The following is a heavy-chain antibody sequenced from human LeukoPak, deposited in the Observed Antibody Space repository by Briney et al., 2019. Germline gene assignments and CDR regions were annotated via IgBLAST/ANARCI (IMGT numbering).Heavy chain of an antibody. V-gene: IGHV1-69*13. J-gene: IGHJ6*03. Sequence: GASVTVSCKASGCTFSSYAISWVRQAPGQGLEWMGGIIPIFGTANYAQKFQGRVTITADESTSTAYMELSSLRSEDTAVYYCARGLRDYGDYAGFGEYYNYMDVWGKETTVTIAS. D-gene: IGHD4-17*01. CDR2: IIPIFGTA. CDR1: GCTFSSYA. CDR3: ARGLRDYGDYAGFGEYYNYMDV.